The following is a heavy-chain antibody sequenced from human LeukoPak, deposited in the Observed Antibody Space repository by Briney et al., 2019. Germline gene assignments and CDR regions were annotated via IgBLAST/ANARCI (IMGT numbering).Heavy chain of an antibody. J-gene: IGHJ4*02. Sequence: GGSLRLSCAASGFTFSSYDMHWVRHATGKGLEWVSAIGTAGDTYYPGSVKGRFTISRDNSKNTLYLQMNSLRAEDTAVYYCAKAGLIVVVPAAIDWGQGTLVTVSS. CDR2: IGTAGDT. V-gene: IGHV3-13*01. D-gene: IGHD2-2*01. CDR1: GFTFSSYD. CDR3: AKAGLIVVVPAAID.